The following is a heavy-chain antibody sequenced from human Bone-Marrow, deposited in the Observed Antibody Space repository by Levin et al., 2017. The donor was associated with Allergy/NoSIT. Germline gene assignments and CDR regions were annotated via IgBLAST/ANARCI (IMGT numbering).Heavy chain of an antibody. J-gene: IGHJ4*02. V-gene: IGHV3-7*01. D-gene: IGHD2-15*01. CDR2: IKQDGSEK. Sequence: ASVKVSCAASGFTLSSYWMTWVRQAPGKGLEWVANIKQDGSEKYYVDSLRGRFTISRDNAKNSLYLQMNSLRAEDTAVYFCARIGYCSGGSCYSGDYFDYWGQGTLVTVSS. CDR3: ARIGYCSGGSCYSGDYFDY. CDR1: GFTLSSYW.